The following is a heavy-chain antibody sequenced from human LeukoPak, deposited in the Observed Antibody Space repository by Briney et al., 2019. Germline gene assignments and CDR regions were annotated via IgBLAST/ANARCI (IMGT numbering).Heavy chain of an antibody. Sequence: VASVKVSCKASGYAFTNYYMHWVRQAPGQGLEWMGWTSAYNGNTNYAQKLQGRVTMTTDTSTSTAYMELRSLRSDDTAVYYCARGRGYYGSGTGGDYWGQGTLVTVSS. CDR3: ARGRGYYGSGTGGDY. J-gene: IGHJ4*02. CDR2: TSAYNGNT. V-gene: IGHV1-18*04. D-gene: IGHD3-10*01. CDR1: GYAFTNYY.